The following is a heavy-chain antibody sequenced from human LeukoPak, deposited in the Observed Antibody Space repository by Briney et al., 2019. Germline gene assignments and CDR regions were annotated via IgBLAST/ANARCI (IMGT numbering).Heavy chain of an antibody. CDR2: MNPNSGNT. CDR3: ARGVGGSGWYYFDY. V-gene: IGHV1-8*01. D-gene: IGHD6-19*01. CDR1: GYTFTSYD. J-gene: IGHJ4*02. Sequence: GASVKVSCKASGYTFTSYDINWVRQATGQGLEWMGRMNPNSGNTGYAQKFQGRVTMTRNTSISTAYMELSSLRSEDTAVYYCARGVGGSGWYYFDYWGQGTLVTVSS.